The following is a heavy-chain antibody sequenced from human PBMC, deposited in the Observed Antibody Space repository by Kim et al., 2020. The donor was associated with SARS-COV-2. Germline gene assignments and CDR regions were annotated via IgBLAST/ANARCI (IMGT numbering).Heavy chain of an antibody. CDR3: ARVGTYYYYYGMDV. V-gene: IGHV1-69*01. D-gene: IGHD1-1*01. Sequence: AQGSQGRVTITANESTSTAYMELSSLRSEDTAVYYCARVGTYYYYYGMDVWGQGTTVTVSS. J-gene: IGHJ6*02.